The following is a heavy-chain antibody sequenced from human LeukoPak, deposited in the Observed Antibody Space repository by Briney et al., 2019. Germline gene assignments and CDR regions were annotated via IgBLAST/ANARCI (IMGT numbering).Heavy chain of an antibody. D-gene: IGHD3-22*01. Sequence: GGSLRLSCAASGFTFSSYEVNWVRQAPGKGLEWVSYISSSGSTIYYADSVKGRFTISRDNAKNSLYLQMNSLRAEDTAVYYCARYNAYYDSSGYYADAFDIWGQGTMVTVSS. CDR3: ARYNAYYDSSGYYADAFDI. CDR1: GFTFSSYE. CDR2: ISSSGSTI. J-gene: IGHJ3*02. V-gene: IGHV3-48*03.